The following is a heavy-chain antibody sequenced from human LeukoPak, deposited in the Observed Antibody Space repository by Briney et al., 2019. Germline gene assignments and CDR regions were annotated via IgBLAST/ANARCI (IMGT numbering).Heavy chain of an antibody. J-gene: IGHJ4*02. D-gene: IGHD3-3*01. V-gene: IGHV4-39*01. Sequence: SSETLSLTCTVSGGSISSSSYYWGWIRQPPGKGLEWIESIYYSGSTYYNPSLKSRVPISVDTSKNQFSLKLSSVTAPDTAVYYCARSYYDFWSGYYWPYYFDYWGQGTLVTVSS. CDR2: IYYSGST. CDR3: ARSYYDFWSGYYWPYYFDY. CDR1: GGSISSSSYY.